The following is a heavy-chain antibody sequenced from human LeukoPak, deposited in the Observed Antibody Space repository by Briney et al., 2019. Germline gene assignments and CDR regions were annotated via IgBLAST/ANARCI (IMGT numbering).Heavy chain of an antibody. CDR3: AKDRGPLIRHKGPRQRLAPVWFDP. CDR2: IKTDGSQI. Sequence: GGSLRLSCVASGFTFSSYWMTWVRQAPGKGLEWVANIKTDGSQIYYVDSVKGRFTIFRDNAKNSLYLQMNSLRAEDTAVYYCAKDRGPLIRHKGPRQRLAPVWFDPWGQGTLVTVSS. CDR1: GFTFSSYW. J-gene: IGHJ5*02. D-gene: IGHD6-25*01. V-gene: IGHV3-7*01.